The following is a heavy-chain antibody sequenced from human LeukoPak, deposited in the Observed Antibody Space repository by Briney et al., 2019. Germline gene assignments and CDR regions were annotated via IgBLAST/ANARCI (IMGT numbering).Heavy chain of an antibody. D-gene: IGHD2-15*01. V-gene: IGHV3-48*03. Sequence: PGGSLRLSCAASGFSFSSYEMNWVRQAPGKGLEWVSYISSSGSAIFYADSVKGRFTISRDNAKNSLLLQMNSLRAEDTAFYYCASKGGFDDWGQGTLVTVSS. CDR2: ISSSGSAI. CDR1: GFSFSSYE. CDR3: ASKGGFDD. J-gene: IGHJ4*02.